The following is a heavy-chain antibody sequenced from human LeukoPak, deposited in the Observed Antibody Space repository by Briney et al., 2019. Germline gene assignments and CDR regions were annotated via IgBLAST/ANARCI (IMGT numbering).Heavy chain of an antibody. J-gene: IGHJ3*02. CDR3: ATDQLGRGIAAAGHHRSDAFDI. CDR2: FDPEDGET. CDR1: GYTLTELS. V-gene: IGHV1-24*01. Sequence: ASVTVSCKVSGYTLTELSMHWVRQAPGKGLEWMGGFDPEDGETIYAQKFQGRVTMTEDTSTDTAYMELSSLRSEDTAVYYCATDQLGRGIAAAGHHRSDAFDIWGQGTMVTVSS. D-gene: IGHD6-13*01.